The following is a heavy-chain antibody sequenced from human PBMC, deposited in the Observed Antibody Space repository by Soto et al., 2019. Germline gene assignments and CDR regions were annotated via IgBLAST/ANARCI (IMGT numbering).Heavy chain of an antibody. CDR1: GFTFSSYA. Sequence: SMRLSCAASGFTFSSYAMSWVRQATGKGLEWVSAISGSGGSTYYADSVKGRFTISRDNSKNTLYLQMNSLRAEDTAVYYCAKARGGYDYDDAFDIWGQGTMVTVSS. CDR2: ISGSGGST. J-gene: IGHJ3*02. V-gene: IGHV3-23*01. CDR3: AKARGGYDYDDAFDI. D-gene: IGHD3-22*01.